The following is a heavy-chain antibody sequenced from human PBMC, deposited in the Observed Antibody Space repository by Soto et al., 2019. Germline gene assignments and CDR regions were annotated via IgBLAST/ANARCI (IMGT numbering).Heavy chain of an antibody. CDR1: GFTFSGSA. CDR3: TPSRPGFAT. V-gene: IGHV3-73*02. J-gene: IGHJ5*02. Sequence: EVQLVESGGGLVQPGGSLKLSCAASGFTFSGSAIHWVRQASGKGLEWVGRIRTKPNSYATVYAPSVKGGFTISRDDSKSTAYLQMDSLETGDAAVYYCTPSRPGFATWGQGTLVTVSS. CDR2: IRTKPNSYAT. D-gene: IGHD6-6*01.